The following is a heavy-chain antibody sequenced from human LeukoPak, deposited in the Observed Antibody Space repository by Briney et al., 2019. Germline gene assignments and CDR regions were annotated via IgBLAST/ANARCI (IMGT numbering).Heavy chain of an antibody. J-gene: IGHJ3*02. Sequence: GGSLRLSCAASGFSFSAYPMGWVRQAPGKGLQWLSGISASGDVTFHADRVKGRFAISGGNSKNTLYLQMTGLRAGDTAEYYCAKSLFTSATGTGRAFHIWGQGTMVTVSS. CDR2: ISASGDVT. CDR1: GFSFSAYP. D-gene: IGHD1-1*01. CDR3: AKSLFTSATGTGRAFHI. V-gene: IGHV3-23*01.